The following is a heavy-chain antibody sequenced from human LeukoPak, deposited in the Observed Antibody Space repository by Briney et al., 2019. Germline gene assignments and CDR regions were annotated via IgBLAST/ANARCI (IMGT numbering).Heavy chain of an antibody. CDR3: AKDVIVVVTAKFGPRFDY. CDR1: GFTFSDSA. V-gene: IGHV3-73*01. CDR2: IRSKANSYAT. Sequence: GGSLRLSCAASGFTFSDSAMHWVRQASGKGLEWVGHIRSKANSYATAYAASVKGRFTISRDDSKNTAYLEMNSLRAEDTAVYYCAKDVIVVVTAKFGPRFDYWGQGTLVTVSS. J-gene: IGHJ4*02. D-gene: IGHD2-21*02.